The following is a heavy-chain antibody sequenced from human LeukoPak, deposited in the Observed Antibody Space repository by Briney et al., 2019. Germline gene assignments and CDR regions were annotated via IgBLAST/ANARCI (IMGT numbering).Heavy chain of an antibody. CDR2: ISYDGSNK. D-gene: IGHD6-19*01. V-gene: IGHV3-30*18. CDR1: GFTFSSYG. J-gene: IGHJ4*02. CDR3: AKDARGLSSGWYYFDY. Sequence: GRSLRLSCAASGFTFSSYGMHWVRQAPGKGLKWVAVISYDGSNKYYADSVKGRFTISRDNSKNTLYLQMNSLRAEDTAVYYCAKDARGLSSGWYYFDYWGQGTLVTVSS.